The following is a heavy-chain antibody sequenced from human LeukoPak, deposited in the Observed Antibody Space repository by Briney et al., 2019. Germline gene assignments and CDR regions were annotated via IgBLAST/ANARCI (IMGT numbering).Heavy chain of an antibody. CDR1: GGSISSYY. Sequence: SETLSLTCTVSGGSISSYYWSWIRQPPGKGLEWIGYIYYSGSTNYNPSLKSRVTISVDTSKNQFSLKLSTVTAADTAVYYCARVIPPYYYDSSGYLFDYWGQGTLVTVSS. CDR3: ARVIPPYYYDSSGYLFDY. J-gene: IGHJ4*02. CDR2: IYYSGST. V-gene: IGHV4-59*01. D-gene: IGHD3-22*01.